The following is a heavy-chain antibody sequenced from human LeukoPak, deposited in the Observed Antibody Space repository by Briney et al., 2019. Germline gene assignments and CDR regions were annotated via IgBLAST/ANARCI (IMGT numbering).Heavy chain of an antibody. J-gene: IGHJ6*02. CDR2: IIPILGIA. V-gene: IGHV1-69*04. Sequence: ASVKVSCKASGGTFSSYAISWVRQAPGQGLEWRGRIIPILGIANYAQKFQGRVTITADKSTSTAYMELSSLRSEDTAVYYCARDIVVVVASGMDVWGQGTTVTVSS. CDR1: GGTFSSYA. CDR3: ARDIVVVVASGMDV. D-gene: IGHD2-15*01.